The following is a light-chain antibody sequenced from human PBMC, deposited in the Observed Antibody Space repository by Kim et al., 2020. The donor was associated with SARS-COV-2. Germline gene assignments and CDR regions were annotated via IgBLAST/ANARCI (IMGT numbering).Light chain of an antibody. V-gene: IGKV1-8*01. CDR1: QGISSY. CDR2: AAS. CDR3: QQYYSYPLT. J-gene: IGKJ4*01. Sequence: IRMTQSPSSFSASTGDRVTITCRASQGISSYLAWYQQKPGKAPKLLIYAASTLQSGVPSRFSGSGSGTDFTLTISCLQPEDFATYYCQQYYSYPLTFGGGTKVDIK.